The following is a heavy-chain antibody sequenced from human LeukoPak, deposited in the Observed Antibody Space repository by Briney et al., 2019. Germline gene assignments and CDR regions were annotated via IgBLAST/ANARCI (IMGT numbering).Heavy chain of an antibody. CDR3: AATMYGSGRFGAFDI. V-gene: IGHV1-2*02. Sequence: ASVKVSCKASGYTFTGYYMHWVRQAPGQGLEWMGWINPNSGGTNYAQKFQGRVTMTRDTSISTAYMELSRLRSDDTAVYYCAATMYGSGRFGAFDIWGQGTMVTVSS. J-gene: IGHJ3*02. D-gene: IGHD3-10*01. CDR2: INPNSGGT. CDR1: GYTFTGYY.